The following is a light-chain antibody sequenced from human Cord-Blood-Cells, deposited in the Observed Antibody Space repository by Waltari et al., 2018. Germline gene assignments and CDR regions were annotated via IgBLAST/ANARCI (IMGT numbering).Light chain of an antibody. J-gene: IGKJ2*01. V-gene: IGKV3-15*01. CDR1: QRVSSN. Sequence: EIVMTQSPATLSVSPGDRAPLSCRARQRVSSNFAWYQQRPGQAPMLLIYGASTSATGSPARFSGSGSGTEFTLTMSSLQSEDFAVYDCQQYNNWPMYTFGQGTKLEIK. CDR2: GAS. CDR3: QQYNNWPMYT.